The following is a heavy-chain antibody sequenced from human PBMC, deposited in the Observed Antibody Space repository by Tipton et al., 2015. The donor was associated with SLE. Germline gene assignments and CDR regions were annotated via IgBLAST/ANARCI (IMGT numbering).Heavy chain of an antibody. V-gene: IGHV4-31*03. CDR2: IFFTGRT. Sequence: TLSLTCTVSGGSLSSVTYYWTWIRQHPGKGTEWIGYIFFTGRTSYNPSLKSRLTISLDTSKNQFSLKMSSVTAADTAVYYCARVRDYHLWVDPWGQGTLVTVSS. J-gene: IGHJ5*02. D-gene: IGHD4-11*01. CDR1: GGSLSSVTYY. CDR3: ARVRDYHLWVDP.